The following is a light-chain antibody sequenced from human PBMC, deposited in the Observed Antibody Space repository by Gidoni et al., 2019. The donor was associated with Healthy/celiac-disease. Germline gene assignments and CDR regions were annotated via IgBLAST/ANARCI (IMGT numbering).Light chain of an antibody. CDR1: SSDVGGYNY. J-gene: IGLJ2*01. CDR3: SSYTSSSTLV. V-gene: IGLV2-14*01. Sequence: QSALTQPASVSGSPGQSITISCAGTSSDVGGYNYVSWYQQHPGKDPKLMIYEVSNRPSGGSNRFSGSKSGNTASLTISGLQAEDEADYYCSSYTSSSTLVFGGGTKLTVL. CDR2: EVS.